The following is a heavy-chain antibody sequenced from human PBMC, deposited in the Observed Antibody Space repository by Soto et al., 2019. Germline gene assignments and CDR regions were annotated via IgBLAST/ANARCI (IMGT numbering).Heavy chain of an antibody. V-gene: IGHV3-48*02. CDR1: GFIFSSYI. CDR3: ARERDGMDV. J-gene: IGHJ6*02. Sequence: PGGSLRLSCAASGFIFSSYIMNWVRQAPGKGLEWISYISSSSSPIYYADSVKGRFTISRDNAKNSLFLQMNSLRDDDTAYYYCARERDGMDVWGQGTTVTVSS. CDR2: ISSSSSPI.